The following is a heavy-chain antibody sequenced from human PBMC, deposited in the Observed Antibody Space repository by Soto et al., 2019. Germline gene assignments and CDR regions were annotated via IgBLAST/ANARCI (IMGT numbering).Heavy chain of an antibody. CDR3: ASKTTTVTTFNY. V-gene: IGHV4-34*01. D-gene: IGHD4-17*01. J-gene: IGHJ4*02. Sequence: SETLSLTCAVYGGSFSGYYWSWIRQPPGKGLEWIGEINHSGSTNYNPSPKSRVTISVDTSKNQFSLKLSSVTAADTAVYYCASKTTTVTTFNYWGQGTLGTVSS. CDR2: INHSGST. CDR1: GGSFSGYY.